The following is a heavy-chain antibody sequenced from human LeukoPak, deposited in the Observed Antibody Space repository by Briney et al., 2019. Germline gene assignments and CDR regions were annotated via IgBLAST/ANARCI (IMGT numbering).Heavy chain of an antibody. V-gene: IGHV1-2*02. CDR2: IDPESGDT. D-gene: IGHD6-19*01. J-gene: IGHJ5*02. CDR1: GYIFTGYY. Sequence: ASVKVSCKASGYIFTGYYMHWLRQAPGQGPEWMGWIDPESGDTNYAQKFQDKITMTRDTYMKTGYMELSSLRYDDTAVYYCAREEYSSGWYRGGWFDPWGQGTQVTVSS. CDR3: AREEYSSGWYRGGWFDP.